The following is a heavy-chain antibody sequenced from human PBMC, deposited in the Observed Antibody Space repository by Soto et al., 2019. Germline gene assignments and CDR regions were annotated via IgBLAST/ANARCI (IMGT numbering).Heavy chain of an antibody. D-gene: IGHD3-10*01. CDR2: IIYDGSTK. J-gene: IGHJ4*02. Sequence: QVQLVESGGGVVQPGRSLRLSCAASGFTFSSYGMHWVRQAPGKGLEWVAVIIYDGSTKYYADSVKGRFTISRDNSKRTLYLQMNSLGAEDTAVYYCAKDRVGAGVRGYFDYWGQGTLVTVSS. V-gene: IGHV3-30*18. CDR1: GFTFSSYG. CDR3: AKDRVGAGVRGYFDY.